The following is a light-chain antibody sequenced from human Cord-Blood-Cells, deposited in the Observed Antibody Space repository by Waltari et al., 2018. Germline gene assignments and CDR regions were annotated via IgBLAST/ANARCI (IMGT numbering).Light chain of an antibody. CDR1: NSAVGGYNN. J-gene: IGLJ1*01. Sequence: QSALTQPPSASGSPVQSVPIPCTGTNSAVGGYNNVSWYQQHPGKAPKLMIYEVSKRPSGVPDRFSGSKSGNTASLTVSGLQAEDEADYYCSSYAGSNSYVFGTGTKVTVL. CDR2: EVS. V-gene: IGLV2-8*01. CDR3: SSYAGSNSYV.